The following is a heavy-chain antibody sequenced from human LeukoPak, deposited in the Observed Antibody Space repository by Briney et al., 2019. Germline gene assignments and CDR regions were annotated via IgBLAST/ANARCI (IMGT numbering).Heavy chain of an antibody. J-gene: IGHJ6*02. D-gene: IGHD3-3*01. V-gene: IGHV3-15*01. CDR1: GFTFSNAW. CDR2: IKSKTDGGTT. Sequence: KSGGSLRLSCAASGFTFSNAWMSWVRQAPGKGLEGVGRIKSKTDGGTTDYAAPVKGRFTISRDDSKNTLYLQMNSLKTEDTAVYYCTTGRLWSGFSPYGMDVWGQGTTVTVSS. CDR3: TTGRLWSGFSPYGMDV.